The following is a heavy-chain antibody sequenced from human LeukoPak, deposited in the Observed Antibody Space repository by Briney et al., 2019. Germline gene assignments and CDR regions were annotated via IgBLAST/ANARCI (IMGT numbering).Heavy chain of an antibody. J-gene: IGHJ4*02. CDR3: ARSSGSYYVGYYFDY. V-gene: IGHV3-21*01. CDR2: ISSSSTYI. D-gene: IGHD1-26*01. CDR1: GFTFSSYS. Sequence: GGSLRLSCAASGFTFSSYSMNWVRQAPGKGLEWVSSISSSSTYIYYADSVKGRFTISRDNAKNSLYLQMNSLRAEDTAVYYCARSSGSYYVGYYFDYWGQGTLVTVSS.